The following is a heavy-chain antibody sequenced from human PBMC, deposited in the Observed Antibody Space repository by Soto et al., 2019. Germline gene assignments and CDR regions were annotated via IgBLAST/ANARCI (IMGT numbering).Heavy chain of an antibody. Sequence: QVRLVQSGADVKKPGASVNLSCRGSRYTFTDNYLHWVRQARGQGLEWMGWINPKSGDTKHAQNFQGRVTMTRDTSISTGYMELSGLRSDDTAVYYCARDDRSSWDGTWFVGWGQGPLVNVSS. CDR1: RYTFTDNY. V-gene: IGHV1-2*02. J-gene: IGHJ5*02. D-gene: IGHD6-13*01. CDR2: INPKSGDT. CDR3: ARDDRSSWDGTWFVG.